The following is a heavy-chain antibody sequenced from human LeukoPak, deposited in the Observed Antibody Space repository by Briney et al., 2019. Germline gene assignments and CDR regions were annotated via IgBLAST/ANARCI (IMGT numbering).Heavy chain of an antibody. CDR2: IFYTGSP. Sequence: PSGTLSLTCAVSGGSINNHKWWSWIRQSPGKWLEWLGEIFYTGSPNYNPSFQSRITMSVDKSNNQFSLILTSVTVADTAVYYCARDGNSYYDYWGQGIMVTVTS. J-gene: IGHJ4*02. CDR1: GGSINNHKW. CDR3: ARDGNSYYDY. V-gene: IGHV4-4*02. D-gene: IGHD4-11*01.